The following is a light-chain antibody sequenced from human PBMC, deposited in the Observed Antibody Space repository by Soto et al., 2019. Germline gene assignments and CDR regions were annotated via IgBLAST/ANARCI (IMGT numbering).Light chain of an antibody. V-gene: IGLV2-14*01. CDR1: SSDVGGYNY. J-gene: IGLJ1*01. CDR2: DVS. Sequence: QSVLTQPASVSGSPGQSITISCTGTSSDVGGYNYVSWYQQHPGKAPKLMIYDVSNRPSGVSNRFSGSKSGNTASLTISGLQAEYEADSYCSSYTSSSTLVFGTGTKLTVL. CDR3: SSYTSSSTLV.